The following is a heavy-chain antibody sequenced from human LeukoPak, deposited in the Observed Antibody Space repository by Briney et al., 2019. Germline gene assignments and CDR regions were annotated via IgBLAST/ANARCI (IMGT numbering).Heavy chain of an antibody. CDR1: GFTLSDYY. CDR2: ISGSGTYT. J-gene: IGHJ4*02. CDR3: ARWRDGGRYFDY. Sequence: GGSLRLSCAASGFTLSDYYMSCIRQAPGKGLEWVSYISGSGTYTNYADSVKGRFTISRDNAKNSLYLQMSSLRAEDTAVYYCARWRDGGRYFDYWGQGTLVTVSS. D-gene: IGHD1-26*01. V-gene: IGHV3-11*06.